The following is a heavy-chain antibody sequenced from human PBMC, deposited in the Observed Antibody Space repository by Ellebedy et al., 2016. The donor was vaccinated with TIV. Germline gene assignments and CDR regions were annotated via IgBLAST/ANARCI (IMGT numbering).Heavy chain of an antibody. J-gene: IGHJ3*02. D-gene: IGHD1-1*01. CDR3: ARDRRTGPSSPPDGIDT. Sequence: SETLSLTXTVSGASISSNHWCSWLRQPPGKGLEWIGEINHSGHTNHNSSLKSRVTISIDRSKNQFSLNLSSVTAAGTAVYYCARDRRTGPSSPPDGIDTWGQGTMVTVSS. CDR1: GASISSNHW. CDR2: INHSGHT. V-gene: IGHV4-4*02.